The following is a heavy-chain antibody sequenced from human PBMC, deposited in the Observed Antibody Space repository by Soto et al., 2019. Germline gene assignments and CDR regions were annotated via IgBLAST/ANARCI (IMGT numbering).Heavy chain of an antibody. Sequence: EVQLVESGGGLVQPGGSLRLSCAASGFTFSTYWMHWVRQAPEKGLLWVSHINGDGSYTDFADSVKGRFTISRDNAKNTVYLQMQSLRVEDTAVYLCVRTWHGCDIWGPGTMVTVSS. V-gene: IGHV3-74*01. J-gene: IGHJ3*02. CDR3: VRTWHGCDI. CDR1: GFTFSTYW. CDR2: INGDGSYT.